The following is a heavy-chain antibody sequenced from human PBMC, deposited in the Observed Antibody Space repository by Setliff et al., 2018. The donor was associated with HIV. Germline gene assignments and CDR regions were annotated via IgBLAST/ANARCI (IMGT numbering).Heavy chain of an antibody. CDR1: GFTLGDYA. CDR3: TRDAEPYGDYGNLKYFDL. D-gene: IGHD4-17*01. Sequence: LRLSCAASGFTLGDYALSWVRQAPGKGLKWVGFIRSKAYGGTTEYAASLKGRFTISRDDSKSIAYLQMNSLKTEDTAVYYCTRDAEPYGDYGNLKYFDLWGRGTLVTVS. CDR2: IRSKAYGGTT. J-gene: IGHJ2*01. V-gene: IGHV3-49*04.